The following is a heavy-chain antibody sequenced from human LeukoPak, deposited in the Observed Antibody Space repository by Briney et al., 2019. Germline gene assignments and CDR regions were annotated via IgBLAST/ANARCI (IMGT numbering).Heavy chain of an antibody. V-gene: IGHV1-46*01. D-gene: IGHD2-2*01. J-gene: IGHJ3*02. Sequence: ASVTVSCKASGYTFTSYYMHWVRQAPGQGLEWMGIINPSGGSTSYAQKFQGRVTMTRDMSTSTVYMELSSLRSEDTAVYYCARDLPYCSSTSCYRSPFGAFDIWGQGTMVTVSS. CDR1: GYTFTSYY. CDR2: INPSGGST. CDR3: ARDLPYCSSTSCYRSPFGAFDI.